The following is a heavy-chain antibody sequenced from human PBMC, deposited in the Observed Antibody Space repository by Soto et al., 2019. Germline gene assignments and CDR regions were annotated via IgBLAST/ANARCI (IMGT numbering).Heavy chain of an antibody. Sequence: QLQLQESGSGLVKPSQTLSLTFAVSGGSIISGGYSWSWIRQPPGKGLEWIGYTYQSGCTYYNPSLKRRVTIPVDRAENQLSLKLSSVTAADTAVYYCAAGGGLPRYYWGQGTLVTVSS. V-gene: IGHV4-30-2*01. CDR3: AAGGGLPRYY. CDR2: TYQSGCT. J-gene: IGHJ4*02. CDR1: GGSIISGGYS. D-gene: IGHD5-12*01.